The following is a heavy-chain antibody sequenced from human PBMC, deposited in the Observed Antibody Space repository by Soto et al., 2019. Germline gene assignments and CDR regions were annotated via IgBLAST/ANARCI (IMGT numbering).Heavy chain of an antibody. CDR3: ARLHYNYYYVDV. J-gene: IGHJ6*03. CDR2: IHYSGST. Sequence: PSETLSLTCTVSGCSFGGSSYYWGWIRQPPGKGLEWIGSIHYSGSTYNNPSLWGRVTISVDTPKNQFSLKVTSVTAADTAVYYCARLHYNYYYVDVWGRGTTVTVSS. V-gene: IGHV4-39*01. CDR1: GCSFGGSSYY. D-gene: IGHD1-20*01.